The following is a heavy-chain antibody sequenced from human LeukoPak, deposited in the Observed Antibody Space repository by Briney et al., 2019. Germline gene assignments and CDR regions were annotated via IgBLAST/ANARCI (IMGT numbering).Heavy chain of an antibody. Sequence: GGSLRLSCAASGFTFSSYSMNWVRQAPGKGLEWVSSISSSSGYIYYADSVKGRFTISRDNAKNSLYLQMNSLRAEDTAVYYCAREPPDCSSTSCYGAYGMDVWGQGTTVTVSS. CDR2: ISSSSGYI. CDR1: GFTFSSYS. V-gene: IGHV3-21*01. J-gene: IGHJ6*02. CDR3: AREPPDCSSTSCYGAYGMDV. D-gene: IGHD2-2*01.